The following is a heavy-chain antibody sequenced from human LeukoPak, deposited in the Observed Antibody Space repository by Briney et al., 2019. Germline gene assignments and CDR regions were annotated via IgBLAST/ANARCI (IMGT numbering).Heavy chain of an antibody. Sequence: GGSLRLSCVASGITFSTYAMSWVRQAPGKGLEWVSVISSSGSSTYYADSVKGRFTISRDNSKNTVYVQMNSLRAEDTAVYYCAKGVGYGGMDVWGQGTTVTVSS. D-gene: IGHD2-8*01. V-gene: IGHV3-23*01. CDR1: GITFSTYA. CDR3: AKGVGYGGMDV. CDR2: ISSSGSST. J-gene: IGHJ6*02.